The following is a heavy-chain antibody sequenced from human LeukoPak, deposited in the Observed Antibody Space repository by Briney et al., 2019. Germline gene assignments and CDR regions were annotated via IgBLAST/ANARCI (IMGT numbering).Heavy chain of an antibody. CDR1: GYSFTSYW. D-gene: IGHD1-7*01. J-gene: IGHJ4*02. CDR2: IYPGDSDT. V-gene: IGHV5-51*01. Sequence: PGESLKISCKGSGYSFTSYWIGWVRQMPGKGLEWMGIIYPGDSDTGYSPSFQGQVTISVDKSISTAYLQWSSLKASDTAMYYCAMPHGITGTTERGSYWGQGTLVTVSS. CDR3: AMPHGITGTTERGSY.